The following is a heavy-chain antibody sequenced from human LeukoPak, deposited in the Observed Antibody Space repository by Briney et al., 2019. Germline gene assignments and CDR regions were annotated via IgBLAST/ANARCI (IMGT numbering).Heavy chain of an antibody. CDR2: IYPNSGGT. D-gene: IGHD6-13*01. Sequence: ASVKVSCKASGYTFTGYYMHWVRQAPGQGLEWMGWIYPNSGGTNYAQKLQGRVTMTADTSTSTAYMELRSLRSDDTAVYYCAGGRIAAAVDYWGQGTLVTVSS. V-gene: IGHV1-2*02. CDR1: GYTFTGYY. CDR3: AGGRIAAAVDY. J-gene: IGHJ4*02.